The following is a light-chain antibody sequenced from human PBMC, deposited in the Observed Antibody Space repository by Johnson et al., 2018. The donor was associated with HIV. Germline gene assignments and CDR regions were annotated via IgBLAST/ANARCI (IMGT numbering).Light chain of an antibody. CDR2: ENN. V-gene: IGLV1-51*02. J-gene: IGLJ1*01. CDR3: GTWDSSLSAL. Sequence: QSVLTQPHSVSAAPGQKVTISCSGSSSNIGNNYVSWYQQLPGTAPKLLIYENNKRPSGIPDRFSGSKYGTSATLGITGLQTGDEADYYCGTWDSSLSALFGTGTKVTVL. CDR1: SSNIGNNY.